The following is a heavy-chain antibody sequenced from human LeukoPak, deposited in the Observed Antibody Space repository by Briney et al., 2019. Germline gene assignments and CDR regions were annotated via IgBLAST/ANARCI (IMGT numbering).Heavy chain of an antibody. V-gene: IGHV3-23*01. Sequence: GGSLRLSCAASGFSFSSFAMMWVRQAPGMGLELISAILSGGDVFFYGDSVRGRFTISRDDSTNTLFLQMNNLRADDSAVYYCARDPNGNYVGDFEMWGPGTTVTVSS. CDR2: ILSGGDVF. CDR3: ARDPNGNYVGDFEM. D-gene: IGHD4-17*01. J-gene: IGHJ3*02. CDR1: GFSFSSFA.